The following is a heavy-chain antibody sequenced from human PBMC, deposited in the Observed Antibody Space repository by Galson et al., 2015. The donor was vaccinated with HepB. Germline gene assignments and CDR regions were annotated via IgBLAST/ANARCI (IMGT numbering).Heavy chain of an antibody. Sequence: SLRLSCAASGFTSSSYSMNWVRQAPGNGLEWVSSISSSSSYIYYADSVKGRFTISRDNAKNSLYLQMNSLRAEDTAVYYCARERNGRYSSGWYGGGLDYWGQGTLVTVSS. D-gene: IGHD6-19*01. CDR2: ISSSSSYI. V-gene: IGHV3-21*01. J-gene: IGHJ4*02. CDR1: GFTSSSYS. CDR3: ARERNGRYSSGWYGGGLDY.